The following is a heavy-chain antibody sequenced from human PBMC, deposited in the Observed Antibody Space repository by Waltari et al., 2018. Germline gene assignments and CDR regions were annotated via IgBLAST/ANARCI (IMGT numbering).Heavy chain of an antibody. V-gene: IGHV4-59*01. D-gene: IGHD1-26*01. CDR1: GGSISSNY. Sequence: QVQLQESGPGLVKPSETLSLTCTVSGGSISSNYWNWSRRPPGKGLEWIGYFYNRGRPYYNPSLKSRVTISADTSKNHFSLNLTSVTSADTAVYYCARGGVGATAYYYYMDVWGKGTTVTVSS. J-gene: IGHJ6*03. CDR2: FYNRGRP. CDR3: ARGGVGATAYYYYMDV.